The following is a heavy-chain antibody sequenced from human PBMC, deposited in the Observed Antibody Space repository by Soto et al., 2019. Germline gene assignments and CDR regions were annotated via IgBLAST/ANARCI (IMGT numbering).Heavy chain of an antibody. CDR1: GYTFTGYY. CDR2: INPNSGGT. CDR3: ARRSGGSPKGMDV. Sequence: GASVKVSCKASGYTFTGYYMHWARQAPGQGLEWMGWINPNSGGTNYAQKFQGRVTMTRDTSISTAYMELSRLRSDDTAVYYCARRSGGSPKGMDVWGQGTTVTVSS. V-gene: IGHV1-2*02. J-gene: IGHJ6*02. D-gene: IGHD3-10*01.